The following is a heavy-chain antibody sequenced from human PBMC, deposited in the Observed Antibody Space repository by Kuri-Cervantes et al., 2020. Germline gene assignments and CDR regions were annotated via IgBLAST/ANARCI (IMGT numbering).Heavy chain of an antibody. D-gene: IGHD3-16*02. V-gene: IGHV3-48*02. J-gene: IGHJ2*01. CDR2: ISSSSSTI. CDR1: GFTFSSYS. CDR3: ARVMITFGGVIVKDWYFDL. Sequence: GESLKISCAASGFTFSSYSMNWVRQAPGKGLEWVSYISSSSSTIYYADSVKGRFTISRDNAKNSLYLQMNSLRDEDTAVYYCARVMITFGGVIVKDWYFDLWGRGTLVTVSS.